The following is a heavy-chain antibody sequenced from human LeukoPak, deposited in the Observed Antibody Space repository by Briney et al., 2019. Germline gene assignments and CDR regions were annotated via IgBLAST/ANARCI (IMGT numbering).Heavy chain of an antibody. CDR1: GFTFSSSA. CDR3: AKDGGRFQH. CDR2: ISNNGGYT. Sequence: GGSLRLSCAASGFTFSSSAMSWVRQAPGKGLEWVSAISNNGGYTYYADSVQGRFTISRDNSKNTLYLQMNSLRAEDTAVYYCAKDGGRFQHWGQGTLVTVSS. J-gene: IGHJ1*01. V-gene: IGHV3-23*01.